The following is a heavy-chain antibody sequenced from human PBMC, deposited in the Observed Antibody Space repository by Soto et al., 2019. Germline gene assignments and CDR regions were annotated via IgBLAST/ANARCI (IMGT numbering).Heavy chain of an antibody. D-gene: IGHD5-12*01. CDR2: IRGSGGPT. CDR1: GFTFSNYA. J-gene: IGHJ4*02. CDR3: VKDFRGGYDWPHD. V-gene: IGHV3-23*01. Sequence: EVQLLESGGDLVQPGGSLRLSCAASGFTFSNYAMSWVRQAPGKGLEWVSLIRGSGGPTNYADSVKGRFTVSRDNSKNMLFLQMNSLRAEDTAVYYCVKDFRGGYDWPHDWVQGTLVTVSS.